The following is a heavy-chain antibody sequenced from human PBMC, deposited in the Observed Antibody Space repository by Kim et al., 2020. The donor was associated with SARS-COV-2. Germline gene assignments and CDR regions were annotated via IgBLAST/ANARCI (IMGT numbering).Heavy chain of an antibody. CDR3: AMGDIVVVPAATYFQH. V-gene: IGHV3-33*01. CDR2: IWYDGSNK. J-gene: IGHJ1*01. D-gene: IGHD2-2*01. CDR1: GFTFSSYA. Sequence: GGSLRLSCAASGFTFSSYAMHWVRQAPGKGLEWVAVIWYDGSNKYYADSVKGRFTISRDNSKNTLYLQMNSLRAEDTAVYYCAMGDIVVVPAATYFQHWGQGTLVTVSS.